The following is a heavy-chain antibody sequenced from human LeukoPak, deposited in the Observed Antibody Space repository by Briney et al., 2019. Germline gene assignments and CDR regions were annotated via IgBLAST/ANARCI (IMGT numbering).Heavy chain of an antibody. V-gene: IGHV4-30-4*01. D-gene: IGHD3-9*01. CDR2: IYYSGST. CDR1: GGSISSGDYY. J-gene: IGHJ4*02. CDR3: ARDRYFIGFDY. Sequence: SQTLSLTCTVSGGSISSGDYYWSWVRQPPGKGLEWIGYIYYSGSTYYNPSLKSRVSISVDTSKNQFSLKLSSVTAADTAVYYCARDRYFIGFDYWGQGTLVTVSS.